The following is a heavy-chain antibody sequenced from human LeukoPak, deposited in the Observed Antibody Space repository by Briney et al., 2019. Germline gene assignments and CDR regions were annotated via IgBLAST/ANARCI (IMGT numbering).Heavy chain of an antibody. Sequence: ASVKVSCKASGYTFTGYYMHWVRQAPGQGLEWMGWINPNSGGTNYAQKFQGRVTMTRDTSISTAYMELSRLRSDDTAVYYCARGSYYDILTGYSNWFDSWGQGTLVTVSS. D-gene: IGHD3-9*01. CDR3: ARGSYYDILTGYSNWFDS. CDR1: GYTFTGYY. CDR2: INPNSGGT. J-gene: IGHJ5*01. V-gene: IGHV1-2*02.